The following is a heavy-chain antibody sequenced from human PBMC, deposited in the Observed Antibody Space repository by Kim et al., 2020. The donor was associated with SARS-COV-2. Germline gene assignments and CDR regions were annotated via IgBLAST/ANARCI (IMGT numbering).Heavy chain of an antibody. V-gene: IGHV4-39*07. CDR2: IYYSGST. CDR1: GGSISSSSYY. Sequence: SETLSLTCTVSGGSISSSSYYWGWIRQPPGKGLEWIGSIYYSGSTYYNPSLKSRVTISVDTSKNQFSLKLSSVTAADTAVYYCARGIAAAGTLDAYYFDYWGQGTLVTVSS. D-gene: IGHD6-13*01. CDR3: ARGIAAAGTLDAYYFDY. J-gene: IGHJ4*02.